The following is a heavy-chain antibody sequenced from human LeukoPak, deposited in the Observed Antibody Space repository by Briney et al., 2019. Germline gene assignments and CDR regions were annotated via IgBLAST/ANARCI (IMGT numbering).Heavy chain of an antibody. CDR3: AREFNWNEGN. CDR1: GFTFSSYW. V-gene: IGHV3-7*01. Sequence: GGSLRLSCTVSGFTFSSYWMTWVRQAPGKGLEWVANIKQDGSEKYYVDSVKGRFTISRDNAKNSLYLQMNSLRAEDTAVYYCAREFNWNEGNWGQGTLVTVSP. CDR2: IKQDGSEK. D-gene: IGHD1-20*01. J-gene: IGHJ4*02.